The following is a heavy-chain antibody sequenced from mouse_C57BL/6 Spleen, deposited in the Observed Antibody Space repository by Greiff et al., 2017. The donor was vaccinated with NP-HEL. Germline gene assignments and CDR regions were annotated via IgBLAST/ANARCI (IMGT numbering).Heavy chain of an antibody. CDR3: ARQGDLVMDD. CDR1: GFTFSDYG. Sequence: EVMLVESGGGLVQPGGSLKLSCAASGFTFSDYGMAWVRQAPRKGPEWVAFISNLAYSIYYADTVTGRFTISRENATNTLYLEMSSLRSEDTAMYYCARQGDLVMDDWGQGTSVTVSS. CDR2: ISNLAYSI. V-gene: IGHV5-15*04. J-gene: IGHJ4*01.